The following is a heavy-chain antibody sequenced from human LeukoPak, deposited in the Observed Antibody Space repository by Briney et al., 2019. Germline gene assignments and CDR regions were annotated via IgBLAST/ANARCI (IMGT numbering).Heavy chain of an antibody. J-gene: IGHJ4*02. Sequence: GGSLRLSCAASGFTSSSYALNWVRQAPGRGLEWVATVSGSGDRMYHADSVKGRFTISRDNSKNTIYLQMNSLRAEDTALYYCAKAAAAPGFDFWGQGTLVTVSS. V-gene: IGHV3-23*01. D-gene: IGHD6-13*01. CDR2: VSGSGDRM. CDR3: AKAAAAPGFDF. CDR1: GFTSSSYA.